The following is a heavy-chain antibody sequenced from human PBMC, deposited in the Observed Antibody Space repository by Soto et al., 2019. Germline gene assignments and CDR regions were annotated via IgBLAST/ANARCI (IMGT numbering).Heavy chain of an antibody. CDR1: GFTFDDYA. V-gene: IGHV3-9*01. D-gene: IGHD6-19*01. J-gene: IGHJ6*04. CDR3: AKDMWQYSSGVGDV. CDR2: ISWNSGSI. Sequence: PVGSLRLSCAASGFTFDDYAMHWVRQAQGKGLEWVSGISWNSGSIGYADSVKGRFAISRDNAKNSLYLQMNSLRAEDTALYYCAKDMWQYSSGVGDVWGKGTTVTVSS.